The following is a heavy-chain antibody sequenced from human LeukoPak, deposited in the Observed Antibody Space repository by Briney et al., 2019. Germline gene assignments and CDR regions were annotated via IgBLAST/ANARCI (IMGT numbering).Heavy chain of an antibody. CDR1: GYTFSDYD. V-gene: IGHV1-8*01. CDR2: MNPDSGDT. Sequence: ASVKVSCKTSGYTFSDYDIIWIRQASGQGLEWMGWMNPDSGDTGYAQNFQGRVSMTRDTSLNTAYMELTGLTLNDTAVYYCTRTIRYSTWFDPWGRGTLVAVSS. CDR3: TRTIRYSTWFDP. J-gene: IGHJ5*02. D-gene: IGHD2-15*01.